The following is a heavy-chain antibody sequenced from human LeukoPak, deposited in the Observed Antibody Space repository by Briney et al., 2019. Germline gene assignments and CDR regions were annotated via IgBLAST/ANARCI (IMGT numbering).Heavy chain of an antibody. CDR1: GFTFSDYY. Sequence: GGSLRLSCAASGFTFSDYYMSWIRQAPGKGLEWVSYISSSGSTIYYADSVKGRFTISRDNAKNSLYLRMNSLRAEDTAVYYCARASVTIFGYYGMDVWGQGTTVTVSS. CDR3: ARASVTIFGYYGMDV. J-gene: IGHJ6*02. CDR2: ISSSGSTI. D-gene: IGHD3-3*01. V-gene: IGHV3-11*01.